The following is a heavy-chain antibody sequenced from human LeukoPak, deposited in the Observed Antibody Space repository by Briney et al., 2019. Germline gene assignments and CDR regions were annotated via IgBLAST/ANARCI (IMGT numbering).Heavy chain of an antibody. V-gene: IGHV3-7*03. D-gene: IGHD2-2*01. Sequence: GGSLRLSCAASGFTFTTYWMSWVRQAPGKGLEWVANIKQDGSEKYYVDSVKGRFTISRDNAKNSLFLQMNSMRAEDTAVYHCARGRVPAGAPYYFDYWGQGTLVTVSS. CDR2: IKQDGSEK. J-gene: IGHJ4*02. CDR1: GFTFTTYW. CDR3: ARGRVPAGAPYYFDY.